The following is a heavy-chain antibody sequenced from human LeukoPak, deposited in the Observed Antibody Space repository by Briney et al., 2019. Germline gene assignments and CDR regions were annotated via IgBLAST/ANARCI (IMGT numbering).Heavy chain of an antibody. V-gene: IGHV1-2*02. J-gene: IGHJ4*02. D-gene: IGHD6-13*01. CDR3: AREAADPPKIFDY. CDR1: GYTFTGYY. Sequence: ASVKVSCKASGYTFTGYYMHWVRQAPGQGLEWMGWINPNSGDTNYAQKFQGRVTMTRDTSISTAYMELSRLRSDDTAVYYCAREAADPPKIFDYWGQGTLVTVSS. CDR2: INPNSGDT.